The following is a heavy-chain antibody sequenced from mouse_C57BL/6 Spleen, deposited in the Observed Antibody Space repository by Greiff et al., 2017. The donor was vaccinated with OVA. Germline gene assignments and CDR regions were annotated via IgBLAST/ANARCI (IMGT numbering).Heavy chain of an antibody. D-gene: IGHD2-4*01. Sequence: EVQGVESGGGLVKPGGSLKLSCAASGFTFSSYTMSWVRQTPEKRLAWVATISGGGGNTYYPDSVKGRFTISRDNAKNTLYLQMSSLRSEDTALYYCARQDIYYDYDVDAMDYWGQGTSVTVSS. CDR2: ISGGGGNT. J-gene: IGHJ4*01. CDR1: GFTFSSYT. V-gene: IGHV5-9*01. CDR3: ARQDIYYDYDVDAMDY.